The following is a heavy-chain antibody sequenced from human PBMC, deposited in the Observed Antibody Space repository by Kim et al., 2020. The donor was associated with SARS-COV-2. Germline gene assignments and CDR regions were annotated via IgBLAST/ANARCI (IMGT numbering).Heavy chain of an antibody. CDR1: GFAFSSYV. CDR3: EKSTSCFCWRSNSTKKNWFDP. CDR2: IGTDGDT. Sequence: GGSLRLSCAASGFAFSSYVLHWVRRAPGKGPEWVSAIGTDGDTYYADSVMGRFTISRDNAKKSLYLQMNSLIAEDMAVYCSEKSTSCFCWRSNSTKKNWFDPWGQGTLVTVSS. V-gene: IGHV3-13*01. J-gene: IGHJ5*02. D-gene: IGHD2-2*01.